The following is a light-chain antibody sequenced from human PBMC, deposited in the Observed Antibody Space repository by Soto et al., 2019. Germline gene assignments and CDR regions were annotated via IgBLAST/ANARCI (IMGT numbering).Light chain of an antibody. CDR1: TSDDGAYNY. CDR2: EVS. CDR3: SSKTSSSSPFV. Sequence: QSVLTQPASVSGSPGQSITISCTGSTSDDGAYNYVSWYKHHPGQAPQLMIYEVSNRPSGVSNRFSGSKSGNTASLTISGLQADDEGDYYCSSKTSSSSPFVFGTGTKLTVL. J-gene: IGLJ1*01. V-gene: IGLV2-14*01.